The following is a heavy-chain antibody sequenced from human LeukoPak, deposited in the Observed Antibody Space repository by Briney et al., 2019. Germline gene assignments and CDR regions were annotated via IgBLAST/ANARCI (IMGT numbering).Heavy chain of an antibody. J-gene: IGHJ4*02. D-gene: IGHD3-9*01. CDR2: TSHDGSNE. CDR1: GFTFSNYA. CDR3: ARAPLRYFDWSKRWGYFDY. Sequence: GGSLRLSCAASGFTFSNYAMHWVRQAPGKGLEWVAVTSHDGSNEFYADSVQGRFTITRDNSQSTLYLQLNSLRPEDTAVYYCARAPLRYFDWSKRWGYFDYWGQGTLVTVSS. V-gene: IGHV3-30-3*01.